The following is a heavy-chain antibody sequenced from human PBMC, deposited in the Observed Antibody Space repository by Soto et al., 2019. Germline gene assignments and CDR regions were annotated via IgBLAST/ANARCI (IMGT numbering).Heavy chain of an antibody. CDR2: IFYSGST. V-gene: IGHV4-39*01. J-gene: IGHJ4*02. CDR3: ARRYGWLYFDY. Sequence: SETLSLTCTVSGGSISSSSYYRVWIRQPPGKGLEWIGTIFYSGSTYYNPSLKSRVTISVDTSKNQFSLRLISVTAADTALYYCARRYGWLYFDYWGQGSLVTVSS. D-gene: IGHD6-19*01. CDR1: GGSISSSSYY.